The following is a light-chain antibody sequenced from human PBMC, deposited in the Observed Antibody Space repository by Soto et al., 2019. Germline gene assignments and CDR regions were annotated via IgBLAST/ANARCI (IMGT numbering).Light chain of an antibody. J-gene: IGKJ4*01. Sequence: DIPMTQSPSSLSASVGDRVTITCRASQSISSYLNWYQQKPGKAPKLLIYAASSLQSGVPSRFSGSGSGTDFTRTISSLPPEDFATYYCQQSYSTLTFGGGTKVEIK. V-gene: IGKV1-39*01. CDR2: AAS. CDR1: QSISSY. CDR3: QQSYSTLT.